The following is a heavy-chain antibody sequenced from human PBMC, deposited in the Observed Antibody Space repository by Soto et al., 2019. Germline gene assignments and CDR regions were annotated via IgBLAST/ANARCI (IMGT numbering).Heavy chain of an antibody. CDR2: ITGGGGRT. CDR3: AKRGFDSGGWDYYALDV. D-gene: IGHD5-12*01. Sequence: GGSLRLSCAASGFTFHTYAMTWVRQAPEKGLEWVSAITGGGGRTYYADSVKGRFTISRDNSKNTLYLQMNSLRVEDTAVYYCAKRGFDSGGWDYYALDVWGQGTAVTVSS. CDR1: GFTFHTYA. V-gene: IGHV3-23*01. J-gene: IGHJ6*02.